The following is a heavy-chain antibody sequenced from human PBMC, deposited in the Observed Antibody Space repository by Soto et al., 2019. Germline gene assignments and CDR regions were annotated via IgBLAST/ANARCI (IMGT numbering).Heavy chain of an antibody. D-gene: IGHD3-16*01. J-gene: IGHJ6*02. CDR3: ARDMGGITFGGVLYGMDV. CDR1: GFTFSSYG. CDR2: IWYDGSNK. V-gene: IGHV3-33*01. Sequence: QVQLVESGGGVVQPGRSLRLSCAASGFTFSSYGMHWVRQAPGKGLEWVAVIWYDGSNKYYADSVKGRFTISRDNSKNPMYLQMNSLRAEDTAVYYCARDMGGITFGGVLYGMDVWGQGTTVTVSS.